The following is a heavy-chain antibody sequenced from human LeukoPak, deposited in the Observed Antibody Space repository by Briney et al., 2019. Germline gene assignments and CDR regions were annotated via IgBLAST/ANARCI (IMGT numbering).Heavy chain of an antibody. V-gene: IGHV1-18*01. Sequence: ASVKVSCKASGYTFNSYGFSWVRQAPGQGLEWMGWISAYNGNRNYAQKLQGRATVTTDTSTSTAYMELRSLRSDDTAVYYCVRSDGSGYYPRTLDYWGQGTLVTVSS. CDR1: GYTFNSYG. CDR3: VRSDGSGYYPRTLDY. CDR2: ISAYNGNR. J-gene: IGHJ4*02. D-gene: IGHD3-22*01.